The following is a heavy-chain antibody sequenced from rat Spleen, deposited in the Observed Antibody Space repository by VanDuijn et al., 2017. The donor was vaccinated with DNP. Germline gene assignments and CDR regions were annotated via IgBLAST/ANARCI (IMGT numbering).Heavy chain of an antibody. J-gene: IGHJ1*01. Sequence: EVQLVESGGGSVQPGRSLKLSCAASGFTFSDYYMAWVRQAPTKGLEWVAYIRYDGNSPYYGDSVKGRFTISRDNAKSTLYLQMNSLRSEDMATYYCVRHAGNWYFDFWGPGTMVTVSS. D-gene: IGHD5-1*01. CDR2: IRYDGNSP. V-gene: IGHV5-22*01. CDR1: GFTFSDYY. CDR3: VRHAGNWYFDF.